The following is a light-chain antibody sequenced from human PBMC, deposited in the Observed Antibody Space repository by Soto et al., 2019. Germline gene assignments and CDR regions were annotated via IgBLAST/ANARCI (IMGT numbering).Light chain of an antibody. J-gene: IGKJ2*01. Sequence: EIVLTQSPGTLSLSPGERATLSCRASQSVSSSYLAWYQQKVGQAPRLLIYGASSRATGIPDRFSGSGSGTDFTLTTSRLEPEDFAVYYCQQYGSSPLYTFGQGTKLEIK. V-gene: IGKV3-20*01. CDR1: QSVSSSY. CDR3: QQYGSSPLYT. CDR2: GAS.